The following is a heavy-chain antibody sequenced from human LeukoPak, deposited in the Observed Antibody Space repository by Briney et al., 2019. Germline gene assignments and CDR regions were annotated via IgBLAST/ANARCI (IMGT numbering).Heavy chain of an antibody. CDR1: GGSISSYY. V-gene: IGHV4-59*01. D-gene: IGHD3-16*01. CDR2: IDYSGST. J-gene: IGHJ4*02. CDR3: ARDVLSGFDY. Sequence: PSETLSLTCTVSGGSISSYYWSWIRQPPGKGLEWIGYIDYSGSTNYNPSLKSRVTISVDTSKNQFSLKLSSVTAADTAVYYCARDVLSGFDYWGQGTLVTVSS.